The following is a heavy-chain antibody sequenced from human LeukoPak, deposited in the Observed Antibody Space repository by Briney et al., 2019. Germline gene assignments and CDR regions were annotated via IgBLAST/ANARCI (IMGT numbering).Heavy chain of an antibody. CDR1: GFTFSSYS. CDR3: ARDRPIQLWSPKVAFDI. CDR2: ISSSSSYI. J-gene: IGHJ3*02. Sequence: GGSLRLSCTASGFTFSSYSMNWVRQAPGKGLEWVSSISSSSSYIYYADSVKGRFTISRDNAKNSLYLQMNSLRAEDTAVYYCARDRPIQLWSPKVAFDIWGQGTMVTVSS. D-gene: IGHD5-18*01. V-gene: IGHV3-21*01.